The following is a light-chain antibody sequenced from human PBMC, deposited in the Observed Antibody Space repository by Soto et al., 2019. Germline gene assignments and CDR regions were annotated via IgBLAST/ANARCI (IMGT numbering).Light chain of an antibody. CDR1: SSDVGGYNY. J-gene: IGLJ1*01. Sequence: QSVLTQPASVSGSPGQSITISCPGTSSDVGGYNYVSWYQQHPGKAPKLMIYEVSNRPSGVSNRFSGSKSGNTASLTISGLQAEDEADYYCSSYTSSSTLEYVFGTGTKVTVL. CDR2: EVS. CDR3: SSYTSSSTLEYV. V-gene: IGLV2-14*01.